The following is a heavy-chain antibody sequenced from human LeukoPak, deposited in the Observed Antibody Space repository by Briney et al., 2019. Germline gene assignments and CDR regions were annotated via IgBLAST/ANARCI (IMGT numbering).Heavy chain of an antibody. V-gene: IGHV4-61*03. D-gene: IGHD3-9*01. CDR3: ARDHWLFSSKTWYYYGMDV. Sequence: PSETLSLTCTVSGGSISSGGYYWSWIRQSPGKGLEWIGYIDPSGSASYNPSLKSRVTIFVDTSKNLVSLILTSVSASDTAIYYCARDHWLFSSKTWYYYGMDVWGQGTTVTVSS. CDR2: IDPSGSA. CDR1: GGSISSGGYY. J-gene: IGHJ6*02.